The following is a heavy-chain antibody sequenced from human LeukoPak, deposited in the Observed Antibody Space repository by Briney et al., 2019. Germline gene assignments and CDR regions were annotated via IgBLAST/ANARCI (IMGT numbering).Heavy chain of an antibody. Sequence: GGSLRLSCAASGFTFSSYAMSWVRQAPGKGLEWVSAISGSGGSTYYADSVKGRFTISRDNSKNTLYLQMNSLRAEDTAVYYCARALWRGSGTIDYWGQGTLVTVSS. D-gene: IGHD3-10*01. V-gene: IGHV3-23*01. CDR3: ARALWRGSGTIDY. J-gene: IGHJ4*02. CDR2: ISGSGGST. CDR1: GFTFSSYA.